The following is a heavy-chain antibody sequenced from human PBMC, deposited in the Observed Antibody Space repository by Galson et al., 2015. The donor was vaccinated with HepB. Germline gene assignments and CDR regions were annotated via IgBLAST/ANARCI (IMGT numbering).Heavy chain of an antibody. J-gene: IGHJ5*02. CDR1: GYTLTSHY. CDR2: IHPTSGST. D-gene: IGHD1-1*01. Sequence: SVKVSCKAFGYTLTSHYMHWVRQAAGQGLEWMGIIHPTSGSTTYAQEFQGRVTMTSDTSTSTVNMELTSLRSEDTAVYYCARGPGNWFDPWGQGTLVTVSS. V-gene: IGHV1-46*01. CDR3: ARGPGNWFDP.